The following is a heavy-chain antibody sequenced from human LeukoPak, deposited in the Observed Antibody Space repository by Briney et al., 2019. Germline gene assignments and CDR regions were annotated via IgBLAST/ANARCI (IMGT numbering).Heavy chain of an antibody. D-gene: IGHD6-13*01. J-gene: IGHJ2*01. Sequence: SETLSLTCTVSGGSISYYYWSWIRQSPGKGLEWIGYIYYSGTTNYNPSLKSRVTISVDTSKNQFSLQLRSVTAADTAVYYCARDLGSSWTPYWYFDLWGRGTLVTVSS. CDR1: GGSISYYY. CDR2: IYYSGTT. V-gene: IGHV4-59*12. CDR3: ARDLGSSWTPYWYFDL.